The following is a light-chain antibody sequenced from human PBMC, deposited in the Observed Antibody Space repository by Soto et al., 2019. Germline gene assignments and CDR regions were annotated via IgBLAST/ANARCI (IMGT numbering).Light chain of an antibody. J-gene: IGLJ3*02. CDR1: NSDVGSYNY. Sequence: QSVLTQPASVSGSPGQSITISCTGGNSDVGSYNYVSWYRHHPGKAPKLIIYEVSNRPSGVSNRFSGSKSGNTASLTISGLQAEDEADFYCQSYDSSLSGPWVFGGGTKLTVL. CDR2: EVS. CDR3: QSYDSSLSGPWV. V-gene: IGLV2-14*01.